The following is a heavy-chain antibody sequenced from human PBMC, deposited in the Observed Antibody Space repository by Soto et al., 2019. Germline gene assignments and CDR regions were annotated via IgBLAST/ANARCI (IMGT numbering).Heavy chain of an antibody. D-gene: IGHD6-19*01. CDR2: ISGSGGST. CDR3: AKDLSAWQWLAFDC. CDR1: GFTFSSYS. Sequence: GGSLRLSCATSGFTFSSYSMNWVRQAPGKGLEWVSSISGSGGSTYYADSVKGRFTISRDNSKNTLYLQMNSLRAEDTAVYYCAKDLSAWQWLAFDCWGQGTLVTVSS. J-gene: IGHJ4*02. V-gene: IGHV3-23*01.